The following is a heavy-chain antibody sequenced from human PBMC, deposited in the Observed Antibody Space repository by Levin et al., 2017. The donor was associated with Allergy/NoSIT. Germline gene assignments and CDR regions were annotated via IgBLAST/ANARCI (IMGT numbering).Heavy chain of an antibody. V-gene: IGHV3-13*01. D-gene: IGHD4-23*01. CDR1: GFTFSSYD. Sequence: GASVKVSCAASGFTFSSYDMHWVRQATGKGLEWVSAIGTAGDTYYPGSVKGRFTISRENAKNSLYLQMNSLRAGDTAVYYCARAGYGGWGYYYYGMDVWGQGTTVTVSS. J-gene: IGHJ6*02. CDR2: IGTAGDT. CDR3: ARAGYGGWGYYYYGMDV.